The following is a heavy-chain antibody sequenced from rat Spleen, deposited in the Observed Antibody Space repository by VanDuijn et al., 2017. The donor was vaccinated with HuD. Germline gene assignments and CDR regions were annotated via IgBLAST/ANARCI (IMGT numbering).Heavy chain of an antibody. CDR2: ISYDDRTT. CDR3: ARHKTGRGWYFDF. CDR1: GFTFSDYY. D-gene: IGHD5-1*01. V-gene: IGHV5-29*01. J-gene: IGHJ1*01. Sequence: EVQLVESDGGLVQPGRSLKLSCAASGFTFSDYYMAWVRQAPTKGLEWVATISYDDRTTYYRDSVKGRFTISRDNTKNTLYLQMNSLRSEDTATYYCARHKTGRGWYFDFWGPGTMVTVSS.